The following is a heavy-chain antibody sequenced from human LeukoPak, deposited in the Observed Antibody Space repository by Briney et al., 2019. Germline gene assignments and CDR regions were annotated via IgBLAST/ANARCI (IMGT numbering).Heavy chain of an antibody. J-gene: IGHJ6*03. CDR2: ISGSGGST. CDR1: GFTFSSYA. CDR3: AKEDWLLSSNYYYYYMDV. D-gene: IGHD3/OR15-3a*01. Sequence: PGGSLRLSCAASGFTFSSYAMSWVRQAPGEGLEWVSAISGSGGSTYYADSVKGRFTISRDNSKNTLYLQMNSLRAEDTAVYYCAKEDWLLSSNYYYYYMDVWGKGTTVTVSS. V-gene: IGHV3-23*01.